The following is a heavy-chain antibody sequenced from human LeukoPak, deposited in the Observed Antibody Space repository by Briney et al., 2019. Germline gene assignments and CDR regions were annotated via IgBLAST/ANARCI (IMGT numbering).Heavy chain of an antibody. J-gene: IGHJ6*02. CDR3: ARDEVGGLSYDFWSGYRNYGMDV. Sequence: SVKVSCKASGGTLSSYTISWVRQAPGQGLEWMGRIIPILGIANYAQKFQGRVTITADKSTSTAYMELSSLRSEDTAVYYCARDEVGGLSYDFWSGYRNYGMDVWGQGTTVTVSS. CDR1: GGTLSSYT. V-gene: IGHV1-69*04. D-gene: IGHD3-3*01. CDR2: IIPILGIA.